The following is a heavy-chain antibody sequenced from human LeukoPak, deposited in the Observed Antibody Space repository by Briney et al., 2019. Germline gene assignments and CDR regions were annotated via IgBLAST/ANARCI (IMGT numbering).Heavy chain of an antibody. D-gene: IGHD6-6*01. Sequence: ASVKVSCKAAGYTFTIYGISWVRQAPGQGLEWVGWISPYTGNRNYSKKLQGRVTMTTDTSTSTAYMELRRLRSDDTAVYYCARTTDSSSLDYWGQGTLVTVSS. CDR1: GYTFTIYG. CDR3: ARTTDSSSLDY. CDR2: ISPYTGNR. J-gene: IGHJ4*02. V-gene: IGHV1-18*01.